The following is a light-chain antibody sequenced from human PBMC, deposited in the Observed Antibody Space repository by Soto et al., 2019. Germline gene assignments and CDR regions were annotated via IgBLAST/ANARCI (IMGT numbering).Light chain of an antibody. J-gene: IGLJ2*01. CDR1: SSDVGGYNY. CDR2: DVS. Sequence: QSVLTQPASVSGSPGQSITISCTGTSSDVGGYNYVSWYQQHPGKAPKPIIYDVSNRPSGVSNRVSGSKSCNTASLTISGLPAVGDSDYYCSSYTSSSTLDVVFGGGTKLTLL. V-gene: IGLV2-14*01. CDR3: SSYTSSSTLDVV.